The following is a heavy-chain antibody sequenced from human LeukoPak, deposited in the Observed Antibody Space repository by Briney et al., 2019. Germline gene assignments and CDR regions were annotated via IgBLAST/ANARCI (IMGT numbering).Heavy chain of an antibody. V-gene: IGHV3-7*01. CDR3: ATISAQTFDI. D-gene: IGHD5-24*01. CDR1: GFSFRSHW. J-gene: IGHJ3*02. Sequence: GGSLRLSCVGSGFSFRSHWVNWVRQSPGKGLEWVANIKPDGSDKYYVDSARGRFTVSRDNAKNSAFLQTSSLRAEDTAIYYCATISAQTFDIWGQGTLVSVSS. CDR2: IKPDGSDK.